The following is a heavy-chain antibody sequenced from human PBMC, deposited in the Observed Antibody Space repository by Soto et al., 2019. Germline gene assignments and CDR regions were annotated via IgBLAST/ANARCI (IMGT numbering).Heavy chain of an antibody. Sequence: GASVKVSCKVSGYTLTELSMHWVRQAPGKGLEWMGGFDPEDGKKIYAQKFKGRVTITRDTSASTANMKMSSLRSEDTAVYYCARDQGVAGPGDYWG. CDR3: ARDQGVAGPGDY. D-gene: IGHD6-19*01. CDR2: FDPEDGKK. J-gene: IGHJ4*01. V-gene: IGHV1-24*01. CDR1: GYTLTELS.